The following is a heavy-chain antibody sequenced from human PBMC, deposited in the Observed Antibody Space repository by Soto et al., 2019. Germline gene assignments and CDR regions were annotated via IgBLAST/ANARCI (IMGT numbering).Heavy chain of an antibody. J-gene: IGHJ5*02. CDR1: GVSISSSSYY. D-gene: IGHD3-3*01. Sequence: PSETLSLTCTVSGVSISSSSYYWGWIRQPPGKGLEWIGSIYYSGSTYYNPSLKSRVTISVDTSKNQFSLKLSSVTAADTAVYYCASTTRVYYDFWSGSAEGGYWFDPWGQGTLVTVSS. CDR2: IYYSGST. CDR3: ASTTRVYYDFWSGSAEGGYWFDP. V-gene: IGHV4-39*01.